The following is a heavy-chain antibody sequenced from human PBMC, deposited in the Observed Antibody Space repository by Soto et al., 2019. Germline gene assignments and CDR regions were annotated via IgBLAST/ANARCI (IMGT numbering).Heavy chain of an antibody. CDR1: GFTFSSYS. D-gene: IGHD4-4*01. V-gene: IGHV3-21*01. J-gene: IGHJ4*02. CDR3: ARDGETTVTYAYYFDY. CDR2: ISSSSSYI. Sequence: EVQLVESGGGLVKPGGSLRLSCAASGFTFSSYSMNWVRQAPGKGLEWVSSISSSSSYIYYADSVKGRFTISRDNAKNSLYLQMNSLRAEDTAVYYCARDGETTVTYAYYFDYWGQGTLVTVSS.